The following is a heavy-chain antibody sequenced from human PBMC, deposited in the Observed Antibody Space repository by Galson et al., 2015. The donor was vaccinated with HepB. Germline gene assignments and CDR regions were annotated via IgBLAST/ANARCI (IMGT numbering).Heavy chain of an antibody. D-gene: IGHD3-22*01. CDR1: GFTFSGSA. CDR2: IGSESYNYAT. V-gene: IGHV3-73*01. Sequence: SLRLSCAGSGFTFSGSAMHWVRQASGTGLEWVGSIGSESYNYATAYTASVKGRFSISRDDSKNTAFLKMNSLRTEDTAVYYCLRMGDLSGYSSCWGQGTLVTVSS. CDR3: LRMGDLSGYSSC. J-gene: IGHJ4*02.